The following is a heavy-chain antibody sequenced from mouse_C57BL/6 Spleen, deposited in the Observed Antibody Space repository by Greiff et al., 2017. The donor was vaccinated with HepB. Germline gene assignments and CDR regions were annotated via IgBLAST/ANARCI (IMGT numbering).Heavy chain of an antibody. CDR2: ISGGGGNT. Sequence: EVNVVESGGGLVKPGGSLKLSCAASGFTFSSYTMSWVRQTPEKRLEWVATISGGGGNTYYPDSVKGRFTISRDNAKNTLYLQMSSLRSEDTALYYCARCFYSNYAMDYWGQGTSVTVSS. V-gene: IGHV5-9*01. J-gene: IGHJ4*01. CDR3: ARCFYSNYAMDY. D-gene: IGHD2-5*01. CDR1: GFTFSSYT.